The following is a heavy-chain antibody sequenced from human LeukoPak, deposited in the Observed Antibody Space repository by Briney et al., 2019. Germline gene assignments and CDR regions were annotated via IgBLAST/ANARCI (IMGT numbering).Heavy chain of an antibody. J-gene: IGHJ2*01. CDR2: IYYSGST. Sequence: SETLSLTCTVSGGSISSYYWSWIRQPPGKGLEWIGYIYYSGSTNYNPSLKSRVTISVDTSKNQFSLKLSTVTAADTAVYYCARLYGDYLRYFDLWGRGTLVTVSS. CDR1: GGSISSYY. CDR3: ARLYGDYLRYFDL. D-gene: IGHD4-17*01. V-gene: IGHV4-59*08.